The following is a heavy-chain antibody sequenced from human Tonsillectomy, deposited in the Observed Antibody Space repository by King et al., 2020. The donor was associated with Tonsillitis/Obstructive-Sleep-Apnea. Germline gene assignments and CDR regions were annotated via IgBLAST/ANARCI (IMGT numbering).Heavy chain of an antibody. D-gene: IGHD3-22*01. CDR3: ARPAYYDSSGYYWDV. Sequence: QLGQAGAEVKKPGASVKVSCKASGYTFTDYYIHWVRQAPGQGLEWMGWINPNSGGTNYAQKFQGWVTMTRDTSISTAYMELSRLRSDDTAVYYCARPAYYDSSGYYWDVWGKGTTVTVSS. J-gene: IGHJ6*03. V-gene: IGHV1-2*04. CDR1: GYTFTDYY. CDR2: INPNSGGT.